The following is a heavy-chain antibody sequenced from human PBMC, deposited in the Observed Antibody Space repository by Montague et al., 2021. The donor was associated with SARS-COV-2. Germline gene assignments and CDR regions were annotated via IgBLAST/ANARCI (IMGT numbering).Heavy chain of an antibody. J-gene: IGHJ4*02. D-gene: IGHD3-10*01. Sequence: PALVKPTQTLTLTCTFSGFSLSTSGMCVGWIRQPPGEALEWLARIDWDDDKYYSPSLKTRLTISKDTSKNQVVLTMTNMDPVDTATYYCARIIDGSGMGFDYWGKGAVVTVSS. CDR3: ARIIDGSGMGFDY. CDR2: IDWDDDK. V-gene: IGHV2-70*11. CDR1: GFSLSTSGMC.